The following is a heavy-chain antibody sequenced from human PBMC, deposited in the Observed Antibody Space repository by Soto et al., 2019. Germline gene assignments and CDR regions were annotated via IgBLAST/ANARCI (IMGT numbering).Heavy chain of an antibody. V-gene: IGHV1-69*06. CDR3: VRERSYYSAMDV. CDR1: GGTFSSYS. J-gene: IGHJ6*02. Sequence: QVQLVQSGAEVKKSGSPVKVSCTASGGTFSSYSINWVRQAPGQGLEWMGGVIPIFGKPTYAQKFQGRLTITADKSTSTAYMEMTSLRYYDTAVYYCVRERSYYSAMDVWGQGTTVTVSS. CDR2: VIPIFGKP.